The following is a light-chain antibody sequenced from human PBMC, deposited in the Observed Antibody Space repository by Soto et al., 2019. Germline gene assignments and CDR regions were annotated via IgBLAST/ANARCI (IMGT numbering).Light chain of an antibody. CDR2: GAS. Sequence: EIVMTQSPPTLSLSPGQRATLSCRASQSVSSNLAWYQQILGQAPRLLISGASTRATGIPARFTGSGSGTEFTLTISSLQSEDFAVYYCQQYNNWPHSFGQGTKVDIK. J-gene: IGKJ2*01. CDR1: QSVSSN. CDR3: QQYNNWPHS. V-gene: IGKV3-15*01.